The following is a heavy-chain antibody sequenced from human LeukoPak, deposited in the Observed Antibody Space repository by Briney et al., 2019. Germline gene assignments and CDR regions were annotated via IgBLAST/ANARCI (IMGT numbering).Heavy chain of an antibody. CDR1: GFTFSSYA. CDR2: ISGSGGST. V-gene: IGHV3-23*01. J-gene: IGHJ4*02. Sequence: PGGSLRLSCAASGFTFSSYAMSWVRQAPGKGLEWVSAISGSGGSTYYADSVKGRFTISRDNSKNTLYLQMDSLRAGDTAVYYCAKKDSSSWYGLDYWGQGTLVTVSS. CDR3: AKKDSSSWYGLDY. D-gene: IGHD6-13*01.